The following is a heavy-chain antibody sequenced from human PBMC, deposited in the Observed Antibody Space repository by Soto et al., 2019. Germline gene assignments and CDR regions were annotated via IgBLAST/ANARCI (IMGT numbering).Heavy chain of an antibody. J-gene: IGHJ6*03. D-gene: IGHD6-6*01. CDR1: GFTFSSYG. CDR2: ISYDGSNK. CDR3: ATSAPIAAPGGSYYYYYMDV. Sequence: QVQLVESGGGVVQPGRSLRLSCAASGFTFSSYGMHWVRQAPGKGLEWVAVISYDGSNKYYADSVKGRFTISRDNSKNTLYLQMNSRRAEDTAVYYCATSAPIAAPGGSYYYYYMDVWGKGTTVTVSS. V-gene: IGHV3-30*03.